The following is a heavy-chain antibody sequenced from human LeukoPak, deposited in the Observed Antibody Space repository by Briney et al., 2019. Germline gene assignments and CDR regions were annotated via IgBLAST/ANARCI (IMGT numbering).Heavy chain of an antibody. CDR1: GGSISSGGYY. CDR3: ARDLDGSSVGFDP. Sequence: SQTLSLTCTVSGGSISSGGYYWSWIRQPPGKGLEWIGYIYHSGSTYYNPSLKSRVSISVDRSKNQFSLKLSSVTAADTAVYYCARDLDGSSVGFDPWGQGTLVTVSS. D-gene: IGHD2-2*01. V-gene: IGHV4-30-2*01. J-gene: IGHJ5*02. CDR2: IYHSGST.